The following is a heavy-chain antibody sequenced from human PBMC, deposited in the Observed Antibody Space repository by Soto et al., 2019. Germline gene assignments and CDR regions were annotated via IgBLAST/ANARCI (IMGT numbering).Heavy chain of an antibody. CDR3: GMQYDY. V-gene: IGHV3-23*01. CDR2: INAGGNST. Sequence: PGGSLRLSCAASGFTFSKYAMSWVRQAPGKGLEWVSAINAGGNSTKSADSVKGWFTISRDNSKNTVYLQMNNLRAEDTAIYYCGMQYDYWGQGTLVTVSS. CDR1: GFTFSKYA. J-gene: IGHJ4*02.